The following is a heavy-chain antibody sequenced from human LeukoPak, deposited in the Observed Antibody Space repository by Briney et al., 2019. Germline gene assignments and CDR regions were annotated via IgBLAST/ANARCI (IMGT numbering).Heavy chain of an antibody. CDR3: ARVNWVYEYPEYYFDY. CDR2: IYYSGST. CDR1: GGSISSYY. V-gene: IGHV4-59*01. D-gene: IGHD7-27*01. J-gene: IGHJ4*02. Sequence: SATLSLTCTVSGGSISSYYWSWIRQPPGKGLEWIGYIYYSGSTNYNPSLKSRVTISVDTSKNQFSLKLSSVTAADTAVYYCARVNWVYEYPEYYFDYWGQGTLVTVSS.